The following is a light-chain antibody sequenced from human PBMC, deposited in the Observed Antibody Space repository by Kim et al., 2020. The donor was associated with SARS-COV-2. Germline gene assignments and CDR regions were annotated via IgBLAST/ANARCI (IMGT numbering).Light chain of an antibody. V-gene: IGKV1-5*03. CDR3: QHYSRFPYT. CDR2: LAS. J-gene: IGKJ2*01. Sequence: SASVGDGVTIPCRASENIGTWLAWYQQKPGRAPSLLIYLASTLESGVPSRFSGTGSGTEFSLSITSLQPDDFATYYCQHYSRFPYTFGQGTKLEI. CDR1: ENIGTW.